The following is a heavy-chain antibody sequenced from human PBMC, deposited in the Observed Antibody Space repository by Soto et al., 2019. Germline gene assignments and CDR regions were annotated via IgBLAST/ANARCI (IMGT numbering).Heavy chain of an antibody. CDR3: ARSTVRSYFDF. V-gene: IGHV4-31*03. J-gene: IGHJ4*02. CDR1: GGSISSGGYY. CDR2: IYYSGST. D-gene: IGHD4-17*01. Sequence: SETLSLTCTVSGGSISSGGYYWSWIRQHPGKGLEWIGYIYYSGSTYYNPSLKSRVTISVDTSKNQFSLKLSSVTAADTAVYYCARSTVRSYFDFWGQGTLVTVS.